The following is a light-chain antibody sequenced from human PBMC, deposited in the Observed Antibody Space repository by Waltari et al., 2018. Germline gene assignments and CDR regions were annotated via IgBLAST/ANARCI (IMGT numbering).Light chain of an antibody. CDR3: QQLNNYPLS. Sequence: IQLTQSPSSLSASVADRLTIPCRASQDIVYYFAWYQQKPGKAPKVLINAASTLQNGVPSRFSGSGSGTDFTLTISSLQPEDFATYYCQQLNNYPLSFGGGTKVEIK. V-gene: IGKV1-9*01. CDR1: QDIVYY. CDR2: AAS. J-gene: IGKJ4*01.